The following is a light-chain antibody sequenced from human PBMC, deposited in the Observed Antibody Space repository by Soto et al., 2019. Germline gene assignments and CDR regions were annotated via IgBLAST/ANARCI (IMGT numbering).Light chain of an antibody. V-gene: IGKV1-9*01. CDR1: QDIGIY. Sequence: DIQLTQSPSFLSASVGGRVTIPCRSSQDIGIYLAWYQQKPGKAPKLLIYGASSRESGVPARFSGSGSGTEFTLTISSLEPDDFAMYYCQQYGSYSFTFGQGTKVDIK. CDR2: GAS. J-gene: IGKJ1*01. CDR3: QQYGSYSFT.